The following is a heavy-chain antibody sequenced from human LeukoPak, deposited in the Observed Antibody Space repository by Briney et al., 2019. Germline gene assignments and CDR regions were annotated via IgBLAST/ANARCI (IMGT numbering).Heavy chain of an antibody. CDR1: GFSFSSFV. J-gene: IGHJ4*02. D-gene: IGHD1-26*01. CDR2: NSGGGGSS. CDR3: AKAIYSGSHDFAN. Sequence: GGSLRLSCAASGFSFSSFVMSWVRQAPGKGLEWVSANSGGGGSSSYADSVKGRFTISRDNSKSTLYLQMNSLTAEDTAIYYCAKAIYSGSHDFANWGQGTLVTVSS. V-gene: IGHV3-23*01.